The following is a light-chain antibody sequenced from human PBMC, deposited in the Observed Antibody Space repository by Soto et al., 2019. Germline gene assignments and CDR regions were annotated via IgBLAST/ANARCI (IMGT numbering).Light chain of an antibody. CDR2: DVS. CDR3: CSYAGSYTVV. J-gene: IGLJ2*01. V-gene: IGLV2-11*01. Sequence: QSALTQPRSVSGSPGQSVTISCTGTSSDVGGYNYVSWYQQHPGKAPKLMIYDVSKRPSGVPDRFSGSKSGNTASLTISVLQAEYEAGYYCCSYAGSYTVVFGGGTKLTLL. CDR1: SSDVGGYNY.